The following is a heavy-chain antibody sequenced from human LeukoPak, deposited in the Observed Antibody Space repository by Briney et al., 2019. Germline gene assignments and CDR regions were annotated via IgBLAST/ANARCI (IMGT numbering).Heavy chain of an antibody. V-gene: IGHV3-30-3*01. CDR2: ISYDGSNK. D-gene: IGHD3-10*01. CDR3: ARDSDVSHDAFDI. J-gene: IGHJ3*02. CDR1: GFTVRSYT. Sequence: GPSLRHSCADSGFTVRSYTMRWVRQAPGKGLEWVAVISYDGSNKYYADSVKGRFTISRDNSKNTLYLQMNSLRAEDTAVYYCARDSDVSHDAFDIWGQGTMVTVSS.